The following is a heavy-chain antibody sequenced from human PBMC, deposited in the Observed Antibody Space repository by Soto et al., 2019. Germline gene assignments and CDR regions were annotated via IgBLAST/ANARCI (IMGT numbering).Heavy chain of an antibody. CDR3: ARCSGGSCYVGAGGMDV. V-gene: IGHV3-33*01. J-gene: IGHJ6*02. D-gene: IGHD2-15*01. Sequence: GGSLRLSCAASGFTFSSYGMHWVRQAPGKGLEWVAVIRYDGSNKYYADSVKGRFTISRDNSKNTLYLQMNSLRAEDTAVYYCARCSGGSCYVGAGGMDVWGQGTTVTVSS. CDR2: IRYDGSNK. CDR1: GFTFSSYG.